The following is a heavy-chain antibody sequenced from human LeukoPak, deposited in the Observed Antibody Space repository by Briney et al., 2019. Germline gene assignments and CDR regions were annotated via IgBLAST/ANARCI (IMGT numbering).Heavy chain of an antibody. V-gene: IGHV4-59*01. CDR1: GDSISSYY. J-gene: IGHJ6*03. CDR2: IYYSGST. CDR3: AGLYFYVDV. Sequence: SETLSLTCTVSGDSISSYYWSWIRQPAGKGLEWIGYIYYSGSTNYNPSLKSRVTISVDTAKNQFSLKVSSVTAADTAVYYCAGLYFYVDVWGKGTTVTVSS.